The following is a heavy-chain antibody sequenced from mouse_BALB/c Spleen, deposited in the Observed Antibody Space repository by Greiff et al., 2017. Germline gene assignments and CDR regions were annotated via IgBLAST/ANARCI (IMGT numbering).Heavy chain of an antibody. Sequence: LQQSGGGLVQPGGSLKLSCAASGFTFSSYTMSWVRQTPEKRLEWVAYISNGGGSTYYPDTVKGRFTISRDNAKNTLYLQMSSLKSEDTAMYYCASHYGNYYYAMDYWGQGTSVTVSS. V-gene: IGHV5-12-2*01. J-gene: IGHJ4*01. D-gene: IGHD2-1*01. CDR1: GFTFSSYT. CDR2: ISNGGGST. CDR3: ASHYGNYYYAMDY.